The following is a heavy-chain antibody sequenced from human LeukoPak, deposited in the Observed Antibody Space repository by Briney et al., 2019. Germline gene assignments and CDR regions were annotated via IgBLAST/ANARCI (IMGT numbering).Heavy chain of an antibody. V-gene: IGHV3-23*01. Sequence: GGSLRLSCAASGFTFSSYAMSWVRQAPGKGLEWVSAISGSGGSTYYADSVKGRFTISRDNSKNTLYLQMNSLRAEDTAVYYCAKDGKGSSWVPADFDYWSQGTLVTVSS. CDR3: AKDGKGSSWVPADFDY. CDR2: ISGSGGST. CDR1: GFTFSSYA. D-gene: IGHD6-13*01. J-gene: IGHJ4*02.